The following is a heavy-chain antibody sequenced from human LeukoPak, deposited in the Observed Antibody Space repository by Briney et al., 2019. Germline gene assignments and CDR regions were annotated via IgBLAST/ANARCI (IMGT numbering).Heavy chain of an antibody. J-gene: IGHJ4*02. D-gene: IGHD2-2*01. CDR3: ARDPGYCSSTSCRGGGY. CDR2: SSSSSSYI. CDR1: GFTFSSYS. Sequence: GGSLRLSCAASGFTFSSYSMNWVRQAPGKGLEWVSSSSSSSSYIYYADSVKGRFTISRDNAKNSLYLQMNSLGAEDTAVYYCARDPGYCSSTSCRGGGYWGQGTLVTVSS. V-gene: IGHV3-21*01.